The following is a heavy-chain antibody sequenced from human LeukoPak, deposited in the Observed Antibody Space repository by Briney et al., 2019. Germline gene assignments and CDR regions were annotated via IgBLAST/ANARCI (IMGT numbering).Heavy chain of an antibody. CDR1: GYTFTSYG. D-gene: IGHD2-15*01. J-gene: IGHJ4*02. CDR2: ISAYNGNT. CDR3: ARDAPLYCSDGSCYRWGEVDY. Sequence: ASVKVSCKASGYTFTSYGISWVRQAPGQGLEWMGWISAYNGNTSYAQKFQGRVTMTTDTSTSTAYMELRSLRSDDTAVYYCARDAPLYCSDGSCYRWGEVDYWGQGTLVTVSS. V-gene: IGHV1-18*01.